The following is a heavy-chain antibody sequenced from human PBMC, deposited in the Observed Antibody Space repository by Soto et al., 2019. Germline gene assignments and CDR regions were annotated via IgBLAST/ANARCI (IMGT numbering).Heavy chain of an antibody. J-gene: IGHJ5*02. CDR3: ARSTYYDFWSGYYGNWFDP. D-gene: IGHD3-3*01. V-gene: IGHV4-59*01. CDR1: GGSISSYY. CDR2: IYYSGST. Sequence: SETLSLTCTVSGGSISSYYWSWIRQPPGKGLEWIGYIYYSGSTNYNPSLKSRVTISVDTSKNQFSLKLSSVTAADTAVYYCARSTYYDFWSGYYGNWFDPWGRGTLVTVSS.